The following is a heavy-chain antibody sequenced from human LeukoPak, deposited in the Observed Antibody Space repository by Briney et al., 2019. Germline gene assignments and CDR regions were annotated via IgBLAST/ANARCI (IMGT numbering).Heavy chain of an antibody. CDR1: GSTFSNYA. D-gene: IGHD2-15*01. V-gene: IGHV3-23*01. Sequence: PGGPLRLSCTASGSTFSNYAMSWVRQAPGKGLEWVSTISGSDGSTYYADSVKGRFTISRDNSKNTLYLQMNSLRVVDTAIYYCAKGRGYCTGGSCYSDYWGQGTLVTVSS. J-gene: IGHJ4*02. CDR3: AKGRGYCTGGSCYSDY. CDR2: ISGSDGST.